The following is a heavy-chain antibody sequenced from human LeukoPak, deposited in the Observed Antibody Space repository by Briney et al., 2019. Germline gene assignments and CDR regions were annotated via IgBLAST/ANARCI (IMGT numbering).Heavy chain of an antibody. D-gene: IGHD1-20*01. J-gene: IGHJ5*01. V-gene: IGHV3-33*06. CDR3: TKDQGRRDIWNWSDS. Sequence: GGALRLSCAASGFSFSGFGMHWLRQAPGKVLEWVAVISLDGSIQNYADSVKDRFTISRDNSKSTLYLQMNSLRAEDTAVYYCTKDQGRRDIWNWSDSCGQGTLVTVSS. CDR2: ISLDGSIQ. CDR1: GFSFSGFG.